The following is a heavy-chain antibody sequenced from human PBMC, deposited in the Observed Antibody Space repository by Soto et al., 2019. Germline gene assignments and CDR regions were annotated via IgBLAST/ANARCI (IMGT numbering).Heavy chain of an antibody. J-gene: IGHJ3*02. V-gene: IGHV3-53*01. CDR2: IYRGGGT. D-gene: IGHD5-18*01. CDR1: GLSVSSNY. CDR3: ARRDDSETFDI. Sequence: EVQLVESGGGLIQPGGSLRLICAASGLSVSSNYITWVRQAPGKGLKWLSIIYRGGGTYYADSLKGRAIISRDGSRNMVFLQMNTLTADDTGVYYCARRDDSETFDIWGRGTVVNVSS.